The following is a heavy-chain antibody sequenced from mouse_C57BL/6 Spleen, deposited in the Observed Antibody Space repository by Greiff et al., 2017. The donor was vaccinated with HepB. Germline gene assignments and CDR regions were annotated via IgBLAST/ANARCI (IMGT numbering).Heavy chain of an antibody. Sequence: QVQLQQPGAELVKPVASVKLSCKASGYTFTSYWMHWVKQRPGQGLEWIGMIHPNSGSTNYNEKFKSKATLTVDKSSSTAYMQLSSLTSEDSAVYYCARSENGNYDAMDYWGQGTSVTVSS. D-gene: IGHD2-1*01. CDR1: GYTFTSYW. CDR3: ARSENGNYDAMDY. J-gene: IGHJ4*01. CDR2: IHPNSGST. V-gene: IGHV1-64*01.